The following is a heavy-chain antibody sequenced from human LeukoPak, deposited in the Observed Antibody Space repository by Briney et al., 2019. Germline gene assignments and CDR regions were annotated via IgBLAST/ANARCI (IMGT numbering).Heavy chain of an antibody. D-gene: IGHD3-10*01. CDR3: ARVVPPTDYGSGSYFWDPYYFDY. CDR2: ISGSGGST. Sequence: QPGGSLRLSCAASGFTFNNYAMSWVRQAPGKGLEWVSAISGSGGSTYYADSVKGRFTISRDISKNTLYLQMNSLRAEDTAVYYCARVVPPTDYGSGSYFWDPYYFDYWGQGTLVTVSS. J-gene: IGHJ4*02. CDR1: GFTFNNYA. V-gene: IGHV3-23*01.